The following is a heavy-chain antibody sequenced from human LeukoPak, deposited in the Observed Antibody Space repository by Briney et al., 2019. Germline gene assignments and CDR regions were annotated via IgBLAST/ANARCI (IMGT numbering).Heavy chain of an antibody. Sequence: GGSLRLSCAASGFTFSSYSMNWVRQAPGKGLEWVSSISSSSSYIYYADSVKGRFTISRDNAKNSLYLQMNSLRAEDTAVYYCARGATGQQLVDWFDPWGQGTLVTVSS. V-gene: IGHV3-21*01. CDR3: ARGATGQQLVDWFDP. CDR2: ISSSSSYI. D-gene: IGHD6-13*01. CDR1: GFTFSSYS. J-gene: IGHJ5*02.